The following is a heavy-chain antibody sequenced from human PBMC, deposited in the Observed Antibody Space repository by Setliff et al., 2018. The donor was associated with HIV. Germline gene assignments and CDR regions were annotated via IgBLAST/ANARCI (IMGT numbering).Heavy chain of an antibody. CDR2: IYYSGSA. CDR1: GGSIINNF. CDR3: AKRTFGSGRLDP. J-gene: IGHJ5*02. V-gene: IGHV4-59*01. Sequence: SETLSLTCTVSGGSIINNFWSWIRLPPGKGLEWIGYIYYSGSADYNRSLKSRVTISVDTSKSQVSLQLSSVTAADTAVYYCAKRTFGSGRLDPWGQGTLVTVSS. D-gene: IGHD3-16*01.